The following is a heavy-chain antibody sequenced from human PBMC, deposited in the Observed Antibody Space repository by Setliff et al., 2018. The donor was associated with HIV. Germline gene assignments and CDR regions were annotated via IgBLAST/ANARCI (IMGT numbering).Heavy chain of an antibody. J-gene: IGHJ3*02. D-gene: IGHD3-22*01. Sequence: SETLSLICAVSGYSISSGYYWGWIRQSPGKGLEWIGNIHHSGSTYYNPSLKSRVSISVDKSKNHLSLDLTSVTAADSAVYYCARSKSTDYDYYDSTGGRLGAFDIWGQGTMVT. CDR1: GYSISSGYY. CDR2: IHHSGST. CDR3: ARSKSTDYDYYDSTGGRLGAFDI. V-gene: IGHV4-38-2*01.